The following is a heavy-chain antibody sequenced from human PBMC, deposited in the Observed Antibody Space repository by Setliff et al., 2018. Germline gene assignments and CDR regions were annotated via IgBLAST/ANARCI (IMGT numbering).Heavy chain of an antibody. CDR1: GGSIRSSTHY. J-gene: IGHJ5*02. D-gene: IGHD3-10*01. CDR2: IYYSGLT. V-gene: IGHV4-39*02. CDR3: AGYQGSGSNYKVVNWFDP. Sequence: SETLSLTCIVSGGSIRSSTHYWGWIRQPPGKGLEWIGTIYYSGLTYYTPSLRSRATISVDTSKNRFSLQLSSVTAADTAVYYCAGYQGSGSNYKVVNWFDPWGQGTLVTVSS.